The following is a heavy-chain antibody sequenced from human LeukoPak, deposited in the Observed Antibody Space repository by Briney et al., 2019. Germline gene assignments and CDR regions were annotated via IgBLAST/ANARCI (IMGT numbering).Heavy chain of an antibody. CDR3: ARDLSITMVRGVIGGMDV. CDR2: ISYDGSNK. CDR1: GFTFSSYA. V-gene: IGHV3-30*04. Sequence: PGGSLRLSCAASGFTFSSYAMHWVRQAPGKGLEWVAVISYDGSNKYYADSVKGRFTISRDNSKNTLYLQMNSLRAEDTAVYYCARDLSITMVRGVIGGMDVWGQGTTVTVSS. D-gene: IGHD3-10*01. J-gene: IGHJ6*02.